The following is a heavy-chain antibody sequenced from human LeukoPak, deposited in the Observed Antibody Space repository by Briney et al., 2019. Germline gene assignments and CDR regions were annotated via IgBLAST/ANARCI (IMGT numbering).Heavy chain of an antibody. Sequence: GGSPRLSCAASGFTFSSYWMHWVRHAPGKGLVWVSRINSDGSSTSYADSVKGRFTISRDNAKNTLYLQMNSLRAEDTAVYYCARGDTAMAYGYYYYGMDVWGQGTTVTVSS. J-gene: IGHJ6*02. CDR3: ARGDTAMAYGYYYYGMDV. V-gene: IGHV3-74*01. D-gene: IGHD5-18*01. CDR2: INSDGSST. CDR1: GFTFSSYW.